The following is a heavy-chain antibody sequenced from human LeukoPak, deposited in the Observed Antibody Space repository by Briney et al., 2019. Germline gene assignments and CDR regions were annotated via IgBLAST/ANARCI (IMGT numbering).Heavy chain of an antibody. Sequence: PSETLSLTCTVSGGSISSYYWSWIRQPPGKGLEWIGYIYYSGSTNYNPSLKSRVTISVDTSKNQFSLKLSSVTAADTAVYYCARRRGLVIIRGFDYWGQGTLVTVSS. CDR2: IYYSGST. CDR1: GGSISSYY. CDR3: ARRRGLVIIRGFDY. D-gene: IGHD3-9*01. V-gene: IGHV4-59*12. J-gene: IGHJ4*02.